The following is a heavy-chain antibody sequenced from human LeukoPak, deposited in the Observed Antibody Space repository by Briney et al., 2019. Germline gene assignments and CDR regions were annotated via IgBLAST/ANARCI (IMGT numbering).Heavy chain of an antibody. CDR1: GGTFNSYA. J-gene: IGHJ5*02. V-gene: IGHV1-18*01. CDR2: ISAYNGNT. Sequence: ASVKVSCKASGGTFNSYAISWVRQAPGQGLEWMGWISAYNGNTNYAQKLQGRVTMTTDTSTSTAYMELRSLRSDDTAVYYCARDRAAAAGFDPWGQGTLVTVSS. D-gene: IGHD6-13*01. CDR3: ARDRAAAAGFDP.